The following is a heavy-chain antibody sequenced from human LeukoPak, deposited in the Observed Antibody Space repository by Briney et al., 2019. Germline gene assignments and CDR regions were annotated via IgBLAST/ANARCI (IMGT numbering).Heavy chain of an antibody. CDR3: AKVDPVAGYDY. V-gene: IGHV3-9*01. CDR1: GFTFDDYA. CDR2: ISWNSGSI. D-gene: IGHD6-19*01. Sequence: GGSLRLSCAASGFTFDDYAMHWVRQAPGKGLEWVSGISWNSGSIGYADSVKGRFTISRDNAKNSLYLQMNSLRAEDTALYYCAKVDPVAGYDYWGQGTLVIVSS. J-gene: IGHJ4*02.